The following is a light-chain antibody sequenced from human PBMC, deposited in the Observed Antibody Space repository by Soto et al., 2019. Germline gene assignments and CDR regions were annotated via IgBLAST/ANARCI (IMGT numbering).Light chain of an antibody. Sequence: EIVLTQSPGTLSLSPGESATLSCRASQNVRNNYVAWYQQRRGQPPRLLIYAASSRAAGIPARFSGSGSGTDFILTISRLEPEDFAVFYCQQYGGSPYTFGQGTKVDIK. V-gene: IGKV3-20*01. CDR2: AAS. CDR1: QNVRNNY. J-gene: IGKJ2*01. CDR3: QQYGGSPYT.